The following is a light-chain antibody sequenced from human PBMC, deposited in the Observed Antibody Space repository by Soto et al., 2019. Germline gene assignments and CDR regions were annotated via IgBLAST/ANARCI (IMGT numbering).Light chain of an antibody. CDR1: ALPKQY. Sequence: SYELTQPPSVSVSPGQTARITCSGDALPKQYAYWYQQKPGQAPVLVIYKDNERPSGIPERFSGSSSGTTVTLTISGVQAEDEAAYYCQSADSSGTYVFGTGTKLTVL. CDR2: KDN. J-gene: IGLJ1*01. V-gene: IGLV3-25*03. CDR3: QSADSSGTYV.